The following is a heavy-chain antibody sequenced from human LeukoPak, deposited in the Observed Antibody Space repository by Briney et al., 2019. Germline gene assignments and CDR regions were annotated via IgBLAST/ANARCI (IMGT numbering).Heavy chain of an antibody. Sequence: EASVKVSCKASGYTFTDYYMHWVRQAPGQGLEWMGWINPNSGGTNYAQKFQGRVTMTRDTSISTAYMELSTLRSDDTAVYYCARDIGFRGVTIYYFDCWGQGTLVTVSS. CDR2: INPNSGGT. J-gene: IGHJ4*02. D-gene: IGHD3-10*01. CDR1: GYTFTDYY. CDR3: ARDIGFRGVTIYYFDC. V-gene: IGHV1-2*02.